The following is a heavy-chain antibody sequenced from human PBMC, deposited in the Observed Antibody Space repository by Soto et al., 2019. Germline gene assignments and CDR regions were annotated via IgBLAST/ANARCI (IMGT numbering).Heavy chain of an antibody. D-gene: IGHD4-17*01. V-gene: IGHV3-23*01. CDR3: AKGDDYGVGTVNYFDY. Sequence: PGGSLRLSCAASGFTFSSYAMSWVRQAPGKGLEWVSAISGSGGSTYYADSVKGRFTISRDNSKNTLYLQMNSLRAEDTAVYYCAKGDDYGVGTVNYFDYWGQGTLVTVSS. J-gene: IGHJ4*02. CDR1: GFTFSSYA. CDR2: ISGSGGST.